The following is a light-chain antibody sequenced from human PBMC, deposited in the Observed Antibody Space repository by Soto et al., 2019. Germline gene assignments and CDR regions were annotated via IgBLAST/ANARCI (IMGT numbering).Light chain of an antibody. CDR1: QSVSSSY. J-gene: IGKJ1*01. CDR3: QQYDSLPRT. Sequence: VLTQSPGTLSLSPGERTTLSCRASQSVSSSYLAWYQQKPGQAPRLLIYGASSRATGIPDRFSGSGSGTNFTLTISRLEPEDFAVYYCQQYDSLPRTFGQGTKVDIK. V-gene: IGKV3-20*01. CDR2: GAS.